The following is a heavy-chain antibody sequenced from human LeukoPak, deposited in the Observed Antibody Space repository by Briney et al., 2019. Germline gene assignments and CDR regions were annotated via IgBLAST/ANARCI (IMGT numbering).Heavy chain of an antibody. CDR1: GYTFTSYG. Sequence: ASVKVSCKASGYTFTSYGISWVRQAPGQGLEWMGWISAYNGNTNYAQKLQGRVTMTTDTSTSTAYMELRSLRSDDTAVYYCARDRDAAAYCGGDCYVAIDIWGQGTMVTVSS. J-gene: IGHJ3*02. D-gene: IGHD2-21*01. V-gene: IGHV1-18*01. CDR3: ARDRDAAAYCGGDCYVAIDI. CDR2: ISAYNGNT.